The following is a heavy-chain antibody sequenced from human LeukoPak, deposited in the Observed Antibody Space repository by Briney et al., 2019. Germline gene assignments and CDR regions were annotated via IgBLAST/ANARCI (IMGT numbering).Heavy chain of an antibody. Sequence: SETLSLTCTVSGGSISSYYWSWIRQPPGKGLEWIGYIYYSGSTNYNPSLKSRVTISVDTSKNQFSLKLSSVTAADTAVYYCAKGEQWLVHRNYYYYYMDVWGKGTTVTVSS. D-gene: IGHD6-19*01. CDR2: IYYSGST. CDR3: AKGEQWLVHRNYYYYYMDV. CDR1: GGSISSYY. V-gene: IGHV4-59*01. J-gene: IGHJ6*03.